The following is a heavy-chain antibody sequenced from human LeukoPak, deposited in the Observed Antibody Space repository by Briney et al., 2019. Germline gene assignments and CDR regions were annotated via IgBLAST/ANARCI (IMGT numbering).Heavy chain of an antibody. V-gene: IGHV1-8*01. D-gene: IGHD6-13*01. Sequence: QASGQXXEXMGXMDPKSVKAGYEQKFPRRVTMTTDPSIPTAYMELTNLKSEDTAMYYCARGEAGAASGTGYFDHWAQGTLVTVSS. J-gene: IGHJ4*02. CDR3: ARGEAGAASGTGYFDH. CDR2: MDPKSVKA.